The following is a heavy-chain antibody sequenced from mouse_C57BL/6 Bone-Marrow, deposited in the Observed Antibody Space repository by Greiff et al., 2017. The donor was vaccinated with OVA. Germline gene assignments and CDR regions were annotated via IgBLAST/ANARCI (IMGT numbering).Heavy chain of an antibody. V-gene: IGHV7-3*01. CDR2: IRNKANGYTT. J-gene: IGHJ4*01. CDR3: ARYPVDYGNYMDY. CDR1: GFTFTDYY. D-gene: IGHD2-1*01. Sequence: EVKLVESGGGLVQPGGSLSLSCAASGFTFTDYYMSWVRQPPGKALEWLGFIRNKANGYTTEYSASVKGRFTISRDNSQSILYLQMNALRAEDSTTYYCARYPVDYGNYMDYWGQGTSVTVSS.